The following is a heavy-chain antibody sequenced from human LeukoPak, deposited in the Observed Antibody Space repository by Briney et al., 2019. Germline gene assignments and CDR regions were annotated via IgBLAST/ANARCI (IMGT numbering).Heavy chain of an antibody. V-gene: IGHV3-23*05. D-gene: IGHD3-10*01. J-gene: IGHJ4*02. CDR3: ARDRGPRTGFMVREAYDY. Sequence: GGSLRLSCVASGSTFSDYAMNWVRQAPGKGLEWVSTFKTKYSQVYYAESVRGRFTISTDNSEKTVYLQMNSLRAEDTAVYYCARDRGPRTGFMVREAYDYWGQGTLVTVSS. CDR2: FKTKYSQV. CDR1: GSTFSDYA.